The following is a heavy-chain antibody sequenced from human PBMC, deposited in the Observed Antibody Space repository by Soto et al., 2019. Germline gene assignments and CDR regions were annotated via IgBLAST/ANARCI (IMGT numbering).Heavy chain of an antibody. CDR2: MTGRGGSI. CDR1: GFTFSQFS. D-gene: IGHD2-15*01. J-gene: IGHJ6*02. CDR3: AKGVMYSTKGLDV. V-gene: IGHV3-23*01. Sequence: GGSLRLSCVASGFTFSQFSMHWVRQAPGRGLEWVSAMTGRGGSIHYAESVRGRFTISRDNSKNTLYLQMDRLRAGDTAVYYCAKGVMYSTKGLDVWGQGTTVTVSS.